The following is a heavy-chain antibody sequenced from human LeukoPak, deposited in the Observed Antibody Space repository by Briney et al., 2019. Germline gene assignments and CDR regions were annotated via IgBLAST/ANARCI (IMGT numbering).Heavy chain of an antibody. J-gene: IGHJ4*02. CDR1: GFTFSSYW. CDR3: ARVGGRYSPLGY. D-gene: IGHD3-16*02. Sequence: GGSLRLSCAASGFTFSSYWMSWVRQAPGKGLEWVANIKQDGSEKYYVDSEKGRFTISRDNDKISLFLQMTSLRAEDTAVYYCARVGGRYSPLGYWGQGTLVTVSS. CDR2: IKQDGSEK. V-gene: IGHV3-7*01.